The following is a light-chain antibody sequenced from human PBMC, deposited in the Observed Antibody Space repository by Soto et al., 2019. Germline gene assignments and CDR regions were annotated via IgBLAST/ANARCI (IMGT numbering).Light chain of an antibody. CDR2: WAS. V-gene: IGKV4-1*01. CDR3: QQCYSTPWT. CDR1: QSVLYSSNNMNY. Sequence: DIVMTQSPDSLAVSLGERATINCKSSQSVLYSSNNMNYLAWYQQKPGQPPKLLIYWASTRESGVPDRFSGSGSGTDFTHTINSLQAEDVAVYYCQQCYSTPWTFGQGTKVEIK. J-gene: IGKJ1*01.